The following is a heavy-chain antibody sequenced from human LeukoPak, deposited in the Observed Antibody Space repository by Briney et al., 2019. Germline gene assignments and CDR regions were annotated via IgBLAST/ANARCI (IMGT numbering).Heavy chain of an antibody. CDR1: GGTFSGYA. CDR3: ARESPDCSSTSCYVTYMDV. Sequence: SVKVSCKASGGTFSGYAISWVRQAPGQGLEWMGGIIPIFGTANYAQKFQGRVTITADESTSTAYMELSSLRSEDTAVYYCARESPDCSSTSCYVTYMDVWGKGTTVAISS. J-gene: IGHJ6*03. CDR2: IIPIFGTA. D-gene: IGHD2-2*01. V-gene: IGHV1-69*13.